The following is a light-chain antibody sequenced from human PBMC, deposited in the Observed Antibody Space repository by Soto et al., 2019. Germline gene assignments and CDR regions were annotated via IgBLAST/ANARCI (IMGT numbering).Light chain of an antibody. CDR3: QQYGSSVT. V-gene: IGKV3-20*01. J-gene: IGKJ1*01. CDR2: GAH. CDR1: QSISSHY. Sequence: EIVLTQSPGTLSLSPGERATLSCRASQSISSHYLAWYQQKPGQAPSLLISGAHNRAPGIPDRFSGSEYGTDFTLRISRLEAEDFAVYYCQQYGSSVTFGQGTKVEIK.